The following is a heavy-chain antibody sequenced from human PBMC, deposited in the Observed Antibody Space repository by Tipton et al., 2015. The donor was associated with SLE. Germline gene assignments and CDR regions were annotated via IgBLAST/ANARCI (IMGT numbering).Heavy chain of an antibody. CDR3: ARSDTIFGVVTHSYYYYGMDV. J-gene: IGHJ6*02. V-gene: IGHV1-69*05. D-gene: IGHD3-3*01. CDR2: IIPIFGMA. CDR1: GYVFSSYG. Sequence: QLVQSGAEVKKPGASVKVSCKTSGYVFSSYGISWVRLAPGQGLEWMGGIIPIFGMANYAQKFQGRVTITTDESTSTAYMELSSLRSEDTAVYYCARSDTIFGVVTHSYYYYGMDVWGQGTTVTVSS.